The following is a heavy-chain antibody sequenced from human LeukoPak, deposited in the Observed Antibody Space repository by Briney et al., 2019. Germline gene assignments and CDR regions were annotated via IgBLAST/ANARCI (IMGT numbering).Heavy chain of an antibody. D-gene: IGHD2-2*01. CDR2: IYYSGST. V-gene: IGHV4-39*07. CDR1: GGSISSSSYY. CDR3: ARGDCSSTICYSPMDV. Sequence: SETLSLTCTVSGGSISSSSYYWGWIRQPPGKGLEWIGSIYYSGSTYYNPTLKSRVTISVDTSKNQFSLKLSSVTAADTAVYYCARGDCSSTICYSPMDVWGKGTTVTVSS. J-gene: IGHJ6*03.